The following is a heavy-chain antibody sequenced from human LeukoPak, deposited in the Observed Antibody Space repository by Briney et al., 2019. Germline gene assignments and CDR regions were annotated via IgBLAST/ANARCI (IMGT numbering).Heavy chain of an antibody. J-gene: IGHJ5*02. CDR3: ARDLIAAAGTSWFDP. Sequence: PGGALRLSCTASGFTFSTYDMSWVRPAPGKGVEWVSTVRVNGRSTYYADSVKRRFTVSRDNSKKTLYLQMNSPRAEDRAVYYCARDLIAAAGTSWFDPWGQGTPVTVSS. V-gene: IGHV3-23*01. CDR2: VRVNGRST. D-gene: IGHD6-13*01. CDR1: GFTFSTYD.